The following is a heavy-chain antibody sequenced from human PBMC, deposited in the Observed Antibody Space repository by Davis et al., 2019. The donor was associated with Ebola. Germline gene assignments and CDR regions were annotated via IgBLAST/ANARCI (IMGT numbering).Heavy chain of an antibody. Sequence: SELLSPTCTVLGTSIPTNYWSWLRLPPRKRLKWLGHIYFCGSNNYNPSLKSRVTISVDTSKNQFSLKLSSVTAADTAVYYCARATGDLYYYGMDVWGKGTTVTVAS. CDR3: ARATGDLYYYGMDV. CDR1: GTSIPTNY. J-gene: IGHJ6*04. V-gene: IGHV4-59*01. CDR2: IYFCGSN. D-gene: IGHD7-27*01.